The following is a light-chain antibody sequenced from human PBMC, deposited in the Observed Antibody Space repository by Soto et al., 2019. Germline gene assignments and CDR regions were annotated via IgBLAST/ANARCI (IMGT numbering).Light chain of an antibody. J-gene: IGKJ3*01. V-gene: IGKV3-20*01. Sequence: EIVLTQSPGTLSLSPGERATLSCRASQSVSSSYLGWYQQKPGQAPRLLIYGASSRATGIPDRFSGSGSGPDFTLTISRLEPGDFAVYYCQQYGSSFSFTFGPGTKVDIK. CDR2: GAS. CDR1: QSVSSSY. CDR3: QQYGSSFSFT.